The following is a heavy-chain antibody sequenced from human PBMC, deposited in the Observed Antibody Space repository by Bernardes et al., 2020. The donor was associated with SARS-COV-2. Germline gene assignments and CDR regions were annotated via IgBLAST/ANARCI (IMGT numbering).Heavy chain of an antibody. D-gene: IGHD3-16*02. J-gene: IGHJ4*02. CDR3: ASRQGSNRSDY. Sequence: SETLSLTCAIYGGYFSGYYWTWIRQSPGKGLEWIGEIDDSGTTNYNPSLKSRVTISEDTSNNQFYLKLNSVTAADTALYYCASRQGSNRSDYWGQGTLVTVSS. V-gene: IGHV4-34*01. CDR2: IDDSGTT. CDR1: GGYFSGYY.